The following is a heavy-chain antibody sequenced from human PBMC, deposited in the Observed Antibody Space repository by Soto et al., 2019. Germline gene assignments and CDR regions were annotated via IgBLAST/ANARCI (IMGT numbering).Heavy chain of an antibody. V-gene: IGHV3-53*01. Sequence: PGGSLRLSCAASGFTVSSNYMSWVRQAPGKGLEWVSVIYSGGSTYYADSVKGRFTISRGNSKNTLYLQMNSLRAEDTAVYYCARGLYSRTTAFDYWGQGTLVTVSS. CDR3: ARGLYSRTTAFDY. CDR1: GFTVSSNY. D-gene: IGHD6-13*01. J-gene: IGHJ4*02. CDR2: IYSGGST.